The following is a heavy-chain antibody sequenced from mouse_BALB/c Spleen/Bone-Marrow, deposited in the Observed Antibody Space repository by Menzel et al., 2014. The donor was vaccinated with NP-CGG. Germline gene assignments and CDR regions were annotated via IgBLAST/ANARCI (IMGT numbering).Heavy chain of an antibody. V-gene: IGHV4-1*02. Sequence: EVQRVESGGGLAQPGGSLKLSCAASGFDFSRYWMSWVRQAPGKGLEWIGEINPDSSTINYTPSLKDKFIISRDNAKNTLYLQMSKVRSEDTALYYCARLGNYGWFAYWGQRTLVTVSA. CDR1: GFDFSRYW. CDR2: INPDSSTI. D-gene: IGHD2-1*01. CDR3: ARLGNYGWFAY. J-gene: IGHJ3*01.